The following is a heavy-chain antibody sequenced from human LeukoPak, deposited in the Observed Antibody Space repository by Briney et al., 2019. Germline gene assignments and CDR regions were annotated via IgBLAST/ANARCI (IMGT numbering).Heavy chain of an antibody. CDR3: ARDAEYYDSSGLFDY. J-gene: IGHJ4*02. CDR2: IIPIFGTA. V-gene: IGHV1-69*13. Sequence: SVNVSCKASGGTFSSYAISWVRQAPGQGLEWMGGIIPIFGTANYAQKFQGRVTITADESTSTAYMELSSLRSEDTAVYYCARDAEYYDSSGLFDYWGQGTLVTVSS. CDR1: GGTFSSYA. D-gene: IGHD3-22*01.